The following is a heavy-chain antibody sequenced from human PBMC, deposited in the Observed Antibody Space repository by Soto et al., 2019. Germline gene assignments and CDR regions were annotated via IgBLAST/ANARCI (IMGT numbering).Heavy chain of an antibody. CDR2: INQDGSEK. V-gene: IGHV3-7*01. J-gene: IGHJ4*01. CDR3: TRYLDF. CDR1: GFPVSSSW. Sequence: GGSLRLSCAASGFPVSSSWMDWVRQTPGKGLEWVANINQDGSEKNYVDSVKGRFTIYRDNAKNSQFLQISSLTAEDSGLSHCTRYLDFWGQGILVTASS.